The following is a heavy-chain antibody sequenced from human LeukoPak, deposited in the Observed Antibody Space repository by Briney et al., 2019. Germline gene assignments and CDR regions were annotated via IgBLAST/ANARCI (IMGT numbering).Heavy chain of an antibody. CDR3: ARRDGNDAFDI. J-gene: IGHJ3*02. D-gene: IGHD1-1*01. V-gene: IGHV3-11*04. CDR1: GFTFSDYY. Sequence: GGSLRLSCAASGFTFSDYYMSWLRQAPGKGLEWVSYISSSGSTIYYADSVKGRFTISRDNAKNSLYLQMSSLRAEDTAVYYCARRDGNDAFDIWGQGTMVTVSS. CDR2: ISSSGSTI.